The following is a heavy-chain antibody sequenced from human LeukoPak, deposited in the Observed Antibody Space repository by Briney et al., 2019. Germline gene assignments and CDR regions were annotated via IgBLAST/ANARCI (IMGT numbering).Heavy chain of an antibody. D-gene: IGHD6-6*01. J-gene: IGHJ4*02. V-gene: IGHV1-8*01. CDR2: MNPNSGNT. CDR1: GYTFTSYD. Sequence: VASVKVSCKASGYTFTSYDINWVRQATGQGLEWMGWMNPNSGNTGYAQKFQGRVTMTRNTSISTAYMELSSLRSEDTAVYYCARGRIEYSSSYYYFDYWGQGTLVTVSS. CDR3: ARGRIEYSSSYYYFDY.